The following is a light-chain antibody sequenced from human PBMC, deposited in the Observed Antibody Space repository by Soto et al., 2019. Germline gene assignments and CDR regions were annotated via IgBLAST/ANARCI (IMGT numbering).Light chain of an antibody. CDR3: SSYTSSSTLV. Sequence: QSVLTQPASVSGSPGQSITISCTGTSSDVGGYNYVSWYQQHPDKAPKLMIYDVSDRPSGVSNRFSGSKSGNTASLTISRLQAEDEADYYCSSYTSSSTLVFGTGTKVTVL. CDR1: SSDVGGYNY. V-gene: IGLV2-14*03. J-gene: IGLJ1*01. CDR2: DVS.